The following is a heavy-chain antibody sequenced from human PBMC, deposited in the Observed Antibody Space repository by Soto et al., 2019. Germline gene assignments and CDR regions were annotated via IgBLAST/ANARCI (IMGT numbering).Heavy chain of an antibody. CDR2: ISGSGGST. V-gene: IGHV3-23*01. CDR1: GFTFRSYA. D-gene: IGHD6-19*01. Sequence: GGSLRLSCAASGFTFRSYAMSWVRQAPGKGLEWVSAISGSGGSTYYADSVKGRFTISRDNSKNTLYLQMNSLRAEDTAVYYCAKDQTFSVAGTYDYWGQGTLVTVSS. CDR3: AKDQTFSVAGTYDY. J-gene: IGHJ4*02.